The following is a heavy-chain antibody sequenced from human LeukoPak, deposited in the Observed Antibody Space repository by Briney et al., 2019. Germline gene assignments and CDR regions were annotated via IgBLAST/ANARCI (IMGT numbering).Heavy chain of an antibody. CDR3: ARDLLIDWNDGGWFDP. D-gene: IGHD1-1*01. V-gene: IGHV4-59*01. J-gene: IGHJ5*02. CDR1: GGSINNYY. Sequence: PSETLSLTCTVSGGSINNYYWSWIRQPPGKGLEWIGYIHYSGSTNYNSSLKSRVTISVDTSKNQFSLKLSSVTAADTAVYYCARDLLIDWNDGGWFDPWGQGTLVTVSS. CDR2: IHYSGST.